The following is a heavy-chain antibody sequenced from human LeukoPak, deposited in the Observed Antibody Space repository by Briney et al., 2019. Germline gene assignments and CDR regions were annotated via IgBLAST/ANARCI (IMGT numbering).Heavy chain of an antibody. V-gene: IGHV1-18*01. CDR1: GYTFTGYG. D-gene: IGHD6-13*01. J-gene: IGHJ6*03. CDR2: ISAYNGNT. CDR3: AREGPLPEGQQLSLAHYYYYMDV. Sequence: GASVKVSCKASGYTFTGYGISWVRQAPGQGLEWMGWISAYNGNTNYAQKLQGRVTMTTDTSTSTAYMELRSLRSDDTAVYYCAREGPLPEGQQLSLAHYYYYMDVWGKGTTVTVSS.